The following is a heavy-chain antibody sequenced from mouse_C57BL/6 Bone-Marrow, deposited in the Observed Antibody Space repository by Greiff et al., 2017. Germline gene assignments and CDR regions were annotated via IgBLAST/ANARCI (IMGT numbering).Heavy chain of an antibody. J-gene: IGHJ2*01. CDR3: ARLWDFDY. CDR2: IDPSDSYT. CDR1: GYTFTSYW. Sequence: QVQLQQPGAELVKPGASVKLSCKASGYTFTSYWMQWVKQRPGQGLEWIGEIDPSDSYTTYNQKFKGKATLTVDTSSSTAYMQRSSLTSEDSAVYYCARLWDFDYWGQGTTLTVSS. V-gene: IGHV1-50*01.